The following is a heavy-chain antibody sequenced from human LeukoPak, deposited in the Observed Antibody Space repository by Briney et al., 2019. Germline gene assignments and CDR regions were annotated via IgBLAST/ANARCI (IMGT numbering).Heavy chain of an antibody. Sequence: GRTLRLSCAAAGLTFSSYFMNRVRQAAGKGLKWVANIKPDGSERYYVDSVKGRFTISRDNTKNSLYLHMNSLRAEDTAVYYCARGGSWSFDYWGQGTLVSVSS. V-gene: IGHV3-7*01. J-gene: IGHJ4*02. CDR1: GLTFSSYF. CDR2: IKPDGSER. CDR3: ARGGSWSFDY. D-gene: IGHD3-10*01.